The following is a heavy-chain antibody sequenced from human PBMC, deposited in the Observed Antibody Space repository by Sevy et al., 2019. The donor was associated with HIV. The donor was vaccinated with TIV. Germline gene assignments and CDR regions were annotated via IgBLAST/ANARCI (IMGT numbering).Heavy chain of an antibody. Sequence: GGSLRLSCTASGFTFGDYAMNWFRQAPGKGLEWVGFIRTKAYGGTTEYAAYVKGRFTISRDDSKSIAYLQMNSLKTEDIAVYYCTRGRYTYVPFDYWGQGTLVTVSS. CDR2: IRTKAYGGTT. CDR1: GFTFGDYA. V-gene: IGHV3-49*03. J-gene: IGHJ4*02. CDR3: TRGRYTYVPFDY. D-gene: IGHD3-10*02.